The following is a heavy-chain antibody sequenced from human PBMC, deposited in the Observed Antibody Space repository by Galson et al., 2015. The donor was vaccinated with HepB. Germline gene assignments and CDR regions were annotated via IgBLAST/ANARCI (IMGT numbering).Heavy chain of an antibody. CDR1: GYTFTGYF. D-gene: IGHD2-2*01. CDR2: INPNGGDT. CDR3: ARGSLCSSTSCYAGDAFDI. Sequence: SVKVSCKASGYTFTGYFIHWVRQAPGQGLEWMGWINPNGGDTNYAQKFQGWVTLTRDTSSSTAYIELSRLTSDDTALYYCARGSLCSSTSCYAGDAFDIWGQGTMVTVSS. V-gene: IGHV1-2*04. J-gene: IGHJ3*02.